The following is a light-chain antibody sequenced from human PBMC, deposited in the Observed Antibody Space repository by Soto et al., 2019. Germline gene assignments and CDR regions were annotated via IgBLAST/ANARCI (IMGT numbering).Light chain of an antibody. Sequence: IVFSRSPATWSLSPGENPTISGRASQSVRSSYLAWYQQTPGQTPRLLIYAASSRATGIPDRFSGSGSGTDFSLTISRLEAEDFAVYYCQQYGSSPRTFGQGTKVDIK. J-gene: IGKJ1*01. CDR3: QQYGSSPRT. CDR1: QSVRSSY. CDR2: AAS. V-gene: IGKV3-20*01.